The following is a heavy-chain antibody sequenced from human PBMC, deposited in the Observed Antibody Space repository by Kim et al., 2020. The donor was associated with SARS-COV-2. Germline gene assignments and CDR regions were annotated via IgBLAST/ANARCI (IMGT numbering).Heavy chain of an antibody. CDR3: ARLNGNYGRYTMDV. CDR1: RFNFGGYG. Sequence: GGSLRLSCAGSRFNFGGYGMHWVRQAPGKGLEWVALIWYDGSKTYHSDSVRGRFTISSDNSKSTLYLQMNSRRVEDTAVYYYARLNGNYGRYTMDVWGQGTTVTVSS. V-gene: IGHV3-33*08. D-gene: IGHD4-17*01. CDR2: IWYDGSKT. J-gene: IGHJ6*02.